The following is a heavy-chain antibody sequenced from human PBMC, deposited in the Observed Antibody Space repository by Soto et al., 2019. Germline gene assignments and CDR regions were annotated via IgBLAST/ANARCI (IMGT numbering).Heavy chain of an antibody. J-gene: IGHJ5*02. D-gene: IGHD3-16*01. V-gene: IGHV4-39*01. CDR2: VSSGGTT. CDR3: ARQWRGQQVMFRLDWLDP. CDR1: GVSINSRTYY. Sequence: SDTLSLTCTVSGVSINSRTYYWSWIRHPPGKGLEWIGTVSSGGTTYSNPSLKSRLTISVDTSKNQFSLNLNSVTAADTAVYFCARQWRGQQVMFRLDWLDPWGQGSLVTVSS.